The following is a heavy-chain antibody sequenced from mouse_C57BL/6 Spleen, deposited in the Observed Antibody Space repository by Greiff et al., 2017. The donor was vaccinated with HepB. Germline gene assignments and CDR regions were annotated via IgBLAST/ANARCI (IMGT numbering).Heavy chain of an antibody. D-gene: IGHD1-1*01. Sequence: VKLMESGAELVRPGASVKLSCKASGYTFTDYYINWVKQRPGQGLEWIARIYPGSGNTYSNEKFQGKATLTAEKSSSTASMQLSSLTSEDAAVYFCARITTVVARGAMDYWGQGTSVTVSS. CDR1: GYTFTDYY. CDR2: IYPGSGNT. V-gene: IGHV1-76*01. CDR3: ARITTVVARGAMDY. J-gene: IGHJ4*01.